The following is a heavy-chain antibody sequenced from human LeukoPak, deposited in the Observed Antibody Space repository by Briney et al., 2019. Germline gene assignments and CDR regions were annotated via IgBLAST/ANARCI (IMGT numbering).Heavy chain of an antibody. J-gene: IGHJ5*02. CDR2: VYYSGST. CDR3: ARAATTAMEVTWDFDP. CDR1: GGSISSSSYY. Sequence: SETLSLTCTVSGGSISSSSYYWGWIRQPPGKGLEWIGSVYYSGSTYYNPSLKSRVTISVATSKNQFSLKLSSVTAAATAVYYCARAATTAMEVTWDFDPWGQGTLVTVSS. V-gene: IGHV4-39*07. D-gene: IGHD5-18*01.